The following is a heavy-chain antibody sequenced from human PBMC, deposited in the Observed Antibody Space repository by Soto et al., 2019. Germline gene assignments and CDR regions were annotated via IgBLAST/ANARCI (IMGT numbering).Heavy chain of an antibody. V-gene: IGHV3-30*18. D-gene: IGHD2-15*01. Sequence: GGSLRLSCAASGFTFSSYGMHWVRQAPGKGLEWVAGISDDGSNKYYADAVKGRFTISRDNSKNTLDLQMNSLRAEDTAVYYCANPPGPLYCSRSSCYSHYFDYWSQGPLVTVSS. CDR3: ANPPGPLYCSRSSCYSHYFDY. CDR2: ISDDGSNK. CDR1: GFTFSSYG. J-gene: IGHJ4*02.